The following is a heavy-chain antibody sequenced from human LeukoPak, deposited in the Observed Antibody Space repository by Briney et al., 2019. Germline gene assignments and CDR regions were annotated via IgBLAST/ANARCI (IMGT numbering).Heavy chain of an antibody. V-gene: IGHV5-51*01. CDR3: ARTPSGYEANDAFDI. CDR1: GYSFTSYW. CDR2: IYPGDSDT. D-gene: IGHD5-12*01. Sequence: GESLKISCKGSGYSFTSYWIGWVRQMPGKGLEWMGIIYPGDSDTRYSPSFQGQVTISADKSISTAYLQWSSLKASDTAMYYCARTPSGYEANDAFDIWGQGTMVTVSS. J-gene: IGHJ3*02.